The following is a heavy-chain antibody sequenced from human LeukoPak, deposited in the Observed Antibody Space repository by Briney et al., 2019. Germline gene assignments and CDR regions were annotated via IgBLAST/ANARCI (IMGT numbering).Heavy chain of an antibody. CDR1: GYTFTGYY. Sequence: ASVKVSCKASGYTFTGYYIHWVRQAPGQGLEWMGWINPNSGGTNYAQKFQGWVTMTRDTSISTAYMDLSRLRSDDTAVYYCARVKICGVSGGSCYGYYYGLDVWGQGTTVTVSS. CDR3: ARVKICGVSGGSCYGYYYGLDV. D-gene: IGHD2-15*01. CDR2: INPNSGGT. V-gene: IGHV1-2*04. J-gene: IGHJ6*02.